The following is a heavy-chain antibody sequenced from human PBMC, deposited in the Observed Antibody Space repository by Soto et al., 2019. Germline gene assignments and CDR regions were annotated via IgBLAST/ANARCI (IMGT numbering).Heavy chain of an antibody. CDR1: GFTFSGYS. D-gene: IGHD2-15*01. CDR3: ARGSPYCSGGNCYDQGGADV. V-gene: IGHV3-48*02. Sequence: GGSLRLSCAASGFTFSGYSMNWVRQAPGKGLEWISYISSRSSKYYADSVKGRFTISRDNANNSLYLQMNSLRDEDTAVYFCARGSPYCSGGNCYDQGGADVWGQGTTVTVSS. J-gene: IGHJ6*02. CDR2: ISSRSSK.